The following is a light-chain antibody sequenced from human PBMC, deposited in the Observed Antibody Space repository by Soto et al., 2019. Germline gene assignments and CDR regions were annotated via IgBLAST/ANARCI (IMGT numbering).Light chain of an antibody. CDR1: QSVSSY. Sequence: EIVLTQSPATLSLSPGERATLSCRASQSVSSYLAWYQQKPGQAPRLLIYDASNRATGIPARFSGSGSGTYFTLTISSLEPEDFAVYYCQQRSNGRTFGQGTKLEIK. V-gene: IGKV3-11*01. CDR2: DAS. J-gene: IGKJ2*02. CDR3: QQRSNGRT.